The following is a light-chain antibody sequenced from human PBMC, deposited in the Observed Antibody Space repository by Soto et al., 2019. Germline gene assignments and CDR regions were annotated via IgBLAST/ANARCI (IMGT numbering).Light chain of an antibody. CDR1: QGISSY. V-gene: IGKV1-8*01. J-gene: IGKJ1*01. CDR2: AAS. Sequence: AIRMTQSPSSLSASTGDRVTITCRASQGISSYLAWYQQKPGKATKLLIYAASTLQSGVPSRFSGSGSGTVFTLPFICLKSEDFAIYYCQQYYSYPQTFGQGTKVDIK. CDR3: QQYYSYPQT.